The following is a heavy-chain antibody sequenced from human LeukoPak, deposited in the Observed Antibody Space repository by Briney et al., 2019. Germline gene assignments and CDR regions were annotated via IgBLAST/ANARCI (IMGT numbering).Heavy chain of an antibody. J-gene: IGHJ6*03. CDR2: INHSGST. Sequence: SETLSLTCAVYGGSFSGYYWSWIRQPPGKGLEWIGEINHSGSTNYDPSLKSRVTISVDTSKNQFSLKLSSATAADTAVYYCARGDYYYYYMDVWGKGTTVTVSS. V-gene: IGHV4-34*01. CDR1: GGSFSGYY. CDR3: ARGDYYYYYMDV.